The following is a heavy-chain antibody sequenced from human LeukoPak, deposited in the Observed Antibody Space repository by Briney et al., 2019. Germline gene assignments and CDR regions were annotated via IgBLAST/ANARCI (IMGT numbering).Heavy chain of an antibody. D-gene: IGHD3-3*01. J-gene: IGHJ4*02. CDR2: IYYSGST. CDR3: ATRNYDFWSGYYG. Sequence: PSETLSLTCTVSGGSISSYYWSWIRQPPGKGLEWIGYIYYSGSTNYNPSLKSRVTISVDTSKNQFSLKLSSVTAADTAVYYCATRNYDFWSGYYGWGQGTLVTVSS. CDR1: GGSISSYY. V-gene: IGHV4-59*01.